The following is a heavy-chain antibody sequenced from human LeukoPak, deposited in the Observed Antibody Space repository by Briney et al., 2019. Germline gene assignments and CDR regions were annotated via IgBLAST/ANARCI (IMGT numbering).Heavy chain of an antibody. CDR3: AKDLYGGNSGVFDY. V-gene: IGHV3-48*01. CDR2: ISSSSSTI. D-gene: IGHD4-23*01. J-gene: IGHJ4*02. CDR1: GFTFSSYS. Sequence: GGSLRLSCAASGFTFSSYSMNWVRQAPGKGLEWVSYISSSSSTIYYADSVKGRFTISRDNSKNTLYLQMNSLRAEDTAVYYCAKDLYGGNSGVFDYWGQGTLVTVSS.